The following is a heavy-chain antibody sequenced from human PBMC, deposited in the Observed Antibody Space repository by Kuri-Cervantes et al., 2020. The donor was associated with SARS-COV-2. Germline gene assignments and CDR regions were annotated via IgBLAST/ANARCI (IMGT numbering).Heavy chain of an antibody. CDR2: ISGSGSST. J-gene: IGHJ4*02. D-gene: IGHD3-22*01. CDR3: ARAGSSRTDEWLLLR. CDR1: GFTFSSYA. Sequence: GGSLRLSCAASGFTFSSYAMSWVRQAPGKGLEWVSSISGSGSSTYYADSVKGRFTISRDNSKNTLYLQMNSLRAEDTAVYYCARAGSSRTDEWLLLRWGQGTLVTVSS. V-gene: IGHV3-23*01.